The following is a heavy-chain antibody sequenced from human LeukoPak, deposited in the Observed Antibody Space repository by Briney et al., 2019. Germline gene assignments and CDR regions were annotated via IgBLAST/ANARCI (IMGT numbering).Heavy chain of an antibody. CDR3: ARALVPAAISETYFDY. V-gene: IGHV4-59*01. D-gene: IGHD2-2*02. CDR1: GGSISSYY. Sequence: KPSETLSLTCTVSGGSISSYYWSWIRQPPGKGLEWIGYIYYSGSTNYNPSLKSRVTISVDTSKNQFSLKLSSVTAADTAVYYCARALVPAAISETYFDYWGQGTLVTVSS. J-gene: IGHJ4*02. CDR2: IYYSGST.